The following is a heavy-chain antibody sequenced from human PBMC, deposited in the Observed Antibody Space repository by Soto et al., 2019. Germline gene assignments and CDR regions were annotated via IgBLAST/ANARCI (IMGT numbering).Heavy chain of an antibody. D-gene: IGHD3-9*01. CDR1: GVSIKTYY. CDR2: IYTTGSA. V-gene: IGHV4-4*07. Sequence: QVQLQESGPGLVKPSETLSLTCAVSGVSIKTYYWSWIRKPAGKGLEWIGRIYTTGSANHNPSLKSRVTISVDTSKNQVSLKLTSVTAADAGVYYCARDDYYDSNNWFDPWGQGILVTVSS. CDR3: ARDDYYDSNNWFDP. J-gene: IGHJ5*02.